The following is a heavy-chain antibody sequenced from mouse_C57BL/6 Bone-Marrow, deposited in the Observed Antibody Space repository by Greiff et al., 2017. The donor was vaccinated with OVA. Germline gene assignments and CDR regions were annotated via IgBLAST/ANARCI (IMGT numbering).Heavy chain of an antibody. V-gene: IGHV7-3*01. CDR3: ASTVDAMDY. CDR1: GFTFTDYY. J-gene: IGHJ4*01. Sequence: EVKLEESGGGLVQPGGSLSLSCAASGFTFTDYYMSWVRQPPGKALEWLGFIRNKANGYTTEYSASVKGRFTISRDNSQSILYLQMNALRAEDSATYYCASTVDAMDYWGQGTSVTVSS. CDR2: IRNKANGYTT.